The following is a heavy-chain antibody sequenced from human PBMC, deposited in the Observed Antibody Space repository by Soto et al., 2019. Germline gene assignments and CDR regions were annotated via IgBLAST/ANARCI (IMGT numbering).Heavy chain of an antibody. CDR1: GGSISSYY. J-gene: IGHJ4*02. CDR3: ARQIAAAGTLDY. Sequence: SETLSLTCTVSGGSISSYYWSWIRQPPGKGLEWIGYIYYSGSTNYNPSLKSRVTISVDTSKNQFSLKLSSVTAADTAVYYCARQIAAAGTLDYWGQGTLVTVSS. D-gene: IGHD6-13*01. CDR2: IYYSGST. V-gene: IGHV4-59*08.